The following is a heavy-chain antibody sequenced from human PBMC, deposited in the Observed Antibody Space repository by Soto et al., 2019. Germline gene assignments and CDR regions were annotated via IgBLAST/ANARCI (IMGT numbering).Heavy chain of an antibody. J-gene: IGHJ4*02. CDR3: AKDGSWDGGGGES. CDR1: GVTFSSYA. D-gene: IGHD3-16*01. Sequence: QVQLVQSGAELKKPGSSVKVSCSASGVTFSSYAFTWVRQAPGQGLEWMGNIIPGFRTSNYAQGFQGRLTISADEYTNTIYNELSSLRSEDTAVYFCAKDGSWDGGGGESWGQGTLVSVSS. V-gene: IGHV1-69*18. CDR2: IIPGFRTS.